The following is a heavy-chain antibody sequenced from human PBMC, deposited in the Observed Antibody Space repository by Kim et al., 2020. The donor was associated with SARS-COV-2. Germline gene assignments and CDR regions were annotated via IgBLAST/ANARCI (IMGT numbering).Heavy chain of an antibody. CDR3: ARETGPDDYYDSSGLAPDY. J-gene: IGHJ4*02. D-gene: IGHD3-22*01. V-gene: IGHV3-21*01. Sequence: GGSLRLSCAASGFTFSSYSMNWVRQAPGKGLEWVSSISSSSSYIYYADSVKGRFTISRDNAKNSLYLQMNSLRAEDTAVYYCARETGPDDYYDSSGLAPDYWGQGTLVTVSS. CDR2: ISSSSSYI. CDR1: GFTFSSYS.